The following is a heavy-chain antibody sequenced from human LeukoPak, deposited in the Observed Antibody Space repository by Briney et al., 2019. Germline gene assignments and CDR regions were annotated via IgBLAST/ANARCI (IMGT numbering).Heavy chain of an antibody. J-gene: IGHJ3*02. V-gene: IGHV3-23*01. D-gene: IGHD3-10*01. CDR3: AKCMSRVQAFDI. CDR1: GFTFSTYD. Sequence: QPGGSLRLSCAASGFTFSTYDMSWVRQAPGKGLEWVACIGGSGGAIYYRDSVKGRFTISRDNSKSTLYLQMNSLRADDTAVYFCAKCMSRVQAFDIWGQGTMVTVSS. CDR2: IGGSGGAI.